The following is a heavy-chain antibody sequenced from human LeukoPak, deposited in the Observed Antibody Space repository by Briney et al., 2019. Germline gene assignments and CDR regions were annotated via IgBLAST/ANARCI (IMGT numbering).Heavy chain of an antibody. CDR1: GFTFSSYS. CDR2: ISSSSSTI. V-gene: IGHV3-48*02. J-gene: IGHJ4*02. CDR3: ATPSRDTAMVSGR. Sequence: PGGSLRLSCAASGFTFSSYSMNWVRQAPGKGLEWVSYISSSSSTIYYADSVKGRFTISRDNAKNSLYLQMNSLRDEDTAAYYCATPSRDTAMVSGRWGQGTLVTVSS. D-gene: IGHD5-18*01.